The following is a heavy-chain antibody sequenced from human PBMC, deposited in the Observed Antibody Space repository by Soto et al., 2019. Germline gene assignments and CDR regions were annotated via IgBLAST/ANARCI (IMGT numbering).Heavy chain of an antibody. CDR2: MYYSGSS. CDR3: ARQRLLRLKPDFDI. D-gene: IGHD2-21*02. Sequence: SETLSLTCSVSGGSTSDKSYFWGWVRQSPGKGLEWIGSMYYSGSSYYNPSLKSRVAISVDTSKNQFSLKLRSVTAADTAVYFCARQRLLRLKPDFDIWGQGTLVTVSS. J-gene: IGHJ4*02. CDR1: GGSTSDKSYF. V-gene: IGHV4-39*01.